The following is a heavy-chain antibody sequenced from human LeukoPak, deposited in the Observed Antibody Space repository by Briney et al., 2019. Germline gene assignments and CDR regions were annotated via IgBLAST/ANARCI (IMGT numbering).Heavy chain of an antibody. V-gene: IGHV4-34*01. D-gene: IGHD3-3*01. CDR2: INHSGST. CDR3: AREFSEWLPDY. J-gene: IGHJ4*02. Sequence: SETLSLTCAVYGGSFSGYYWSWIRQPPGKGLEWIGEINHSGSTNYNPSLKSRVTISVDTSKNQFSLKLSSVTAADTAVYYCAREFSEWLPDYWGQGTLVTVSS. CDR1: GGSFSGYY.